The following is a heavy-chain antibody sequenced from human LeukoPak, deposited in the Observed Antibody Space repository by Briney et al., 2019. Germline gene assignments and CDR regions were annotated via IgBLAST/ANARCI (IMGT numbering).Heavy chain of an antibody. D-gene: IGHD1-26*01. V-gene: IGHV4-34*01. CDR1: GGSFSGYY. Sequence: PSETLSLTCAVYGGSFSGYYLSWIRQPPGKGLEWIGEINHSGSTNYNPSLKSRVTISVDTSKNQFSLKLSSVTAADTAVYYCASWRLAGKQTRKIGISGVGPTRRSNAFDLWGQGTMVTVSS. CDR2: INHSGST. J-gene: IGHJ3*01. CDR3: ASWRLAGKQTRKIGISGVGPTRRSNAFDL.